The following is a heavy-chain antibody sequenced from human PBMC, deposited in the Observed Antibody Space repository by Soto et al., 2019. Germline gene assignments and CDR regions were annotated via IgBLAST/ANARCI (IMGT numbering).Heavy chain of an antibody. CDR1: GFTFSSYA. J-gene: IGHJ4*02. CDR3: AKRATGTYFDY. V-gene: IGHV3-64*01. CDR2: ITSNGGNT. D-gene: IGHD1-1*01. Sequence: GGSLRLSCAASGFTFSSYAMHWVRQAPGKGLECVSAITSNGGNTDYASSVKGRFTISRDNSKNTLYLQMGSLRAEDTAVYYCAKRATGTYFDYWGQGTLVTVSS.